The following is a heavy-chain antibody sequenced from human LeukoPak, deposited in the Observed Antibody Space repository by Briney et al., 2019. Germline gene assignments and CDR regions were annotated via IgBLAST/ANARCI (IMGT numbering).Heavy chain of an antibody. CDR2: IYYSGST. J-gene: IGHJ4*02. CDR3: ARVSYYGSGSSYYFDY. CDR1: GGSISSYY. D-gene: IGHD3-10*01. Sequence: PETLSLTCTVSGGSISSYYWSWIRQPPGKGLEWIGYIYYSGSTNYNPSLKSRVTISVDTSKNQFSLKLSSVTAADTAVYYCARVSYYGSGSSYYFDYWGQGTLVTVSS. V-gene: IGHV4-59*01.